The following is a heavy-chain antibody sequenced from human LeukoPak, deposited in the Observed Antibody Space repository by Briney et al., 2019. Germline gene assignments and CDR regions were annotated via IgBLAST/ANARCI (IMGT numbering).Heavy chain of an antibody. J-gene: IGHJ4*02. Sequence: GGSLRLSCAASGFTFSTYAMTWVRQAPGKGQDWVSVIRKGGVSTYYADSVKGRFTISRDNSKNTLYLEMNSLRAEDTALYYCGKRSSVSSQDFDYWGQGTLVTVSS. CDR2: IRKGGVST. CDR3: GKRSSVSSQDFDY. D-gene: IGHD2-2*01. V-gene: IGHV3-23*01. CDR1: GFTFSTYA.